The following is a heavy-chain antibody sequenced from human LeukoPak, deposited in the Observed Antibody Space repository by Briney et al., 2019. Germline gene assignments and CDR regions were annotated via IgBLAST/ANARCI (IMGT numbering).Heavy chain of an antibody. CDR3: ARDSTYYDFRSGYLNWFDP. Sequence: PGGSLRLSCAASGFTFNNYWMSWVRQAPGKGLEWVANIKQDGSEKYYVDSVKGRFTISRDNAKNSLYLRMNSLRAEDMAVYYCARDSTYYDFRSGYLNWFDPWGQGTLVTVSS. CDR2: IKQDGSEK. CDR1: GFTFNNYW. V-gene: IGHV3-7*01. J-gene: IGHJ5*02. D-gene: IGHD3-3*01.